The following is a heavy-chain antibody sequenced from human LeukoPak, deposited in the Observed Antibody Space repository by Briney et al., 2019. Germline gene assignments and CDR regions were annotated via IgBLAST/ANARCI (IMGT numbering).Heavy chain of an antibody. CDR1: GFTFRSYR. CDR3: ARGDNSAFDI. V-gene: IGHV3-7*04. J-gene: IGHJ3*02. Sequence: GGSLRLSCAASGFTFRSYRMNWVRQAPGKGLERVASIKQGESERYYVDSVNGRFTISRDNAKNSLYLQMNSLRAEDTAVYYCARGDNSAFDIWGQGTMVTVSS. CDR2: IKQGESER. D-gene: IGHD3-22*01.